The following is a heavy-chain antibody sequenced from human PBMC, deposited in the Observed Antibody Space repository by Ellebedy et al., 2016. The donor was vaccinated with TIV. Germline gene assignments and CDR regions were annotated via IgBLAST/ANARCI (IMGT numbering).Heavy chain of an antibody. J-gene: IGHJ5*02. CDR3: ARDGLEVGTSGRTWDNWFDP. V-gene: IGHV4-39*07. CDR2: IYYSGNT. CDR1: GGSISSSRYC. D-gene: IGHD1-1*01. Sequence: GSLRLXXSVSGGSISSSRYCWGWIRQPPGKGLEWIGSIYYSGNTYYNPSLKSRVTISLDTSKNHFSLKLTSVTAADTAVHYCARDGLEVGTSGRTWDNWFDPWGQGTLVTVSS.